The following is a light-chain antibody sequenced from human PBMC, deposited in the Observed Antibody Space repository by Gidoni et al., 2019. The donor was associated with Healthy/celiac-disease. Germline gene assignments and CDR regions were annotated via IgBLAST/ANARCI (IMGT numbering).Light chain of an antibody. CDR1: SSNIGR. CDR2: TN. V-gene: IGLV1-47*01. Sequence: QSVLTQPPSASGTPGQRVTISCSGSSSNIGRTNQRPSGVPDRFSGSKSGTAASLAISGLRSEDEADYYCAAWGDSLSGYVFGTGTKVTV. J-gene: IGLJ1*01. CDR3: AAWGDSLSGYV.